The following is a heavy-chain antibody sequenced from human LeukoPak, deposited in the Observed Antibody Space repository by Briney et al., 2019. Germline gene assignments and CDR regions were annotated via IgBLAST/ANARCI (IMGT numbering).Heavy chain of an antibody. D-gene: IGHD3-10*01. Sequence: SLRLSCAASGFTFDDYAMHWVRQAPGKGLEWVSGISWNSGSIGYADSVKGRFTISRDNAKNSLYLQMNSLRAEDTALYYCAKVRSRLWFGDPFDYWGQGTLVTVSS. J-gene: IGHJ4*02. V-gene: IGHV3-9*01. CDR2: ISWNSGSI. CDR3: AKVRSRLWFGDPFDY. CDR1: GFTFDDYA.